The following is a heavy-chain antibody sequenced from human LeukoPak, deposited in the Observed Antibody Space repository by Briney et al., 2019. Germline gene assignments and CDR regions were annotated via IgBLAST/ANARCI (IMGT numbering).Heavy chain of an antibody. CDR3: ARTVDDILTAGSYFDY. D-gene: IGHD3-9*01. J-gene: IGHJ4*02. V-gene: IGHV1-2*02. CDR2: INPNSGGT. Sequence: ASVTVSCKASGYTFTGYYMHWVRQAPGQGLEWMGWINPNSGGTNYAQKLQGRVTMTTDTSTSTAYMELRSLRSDDTAVYYCARTVDDILTAGSYFDYWGQGTLVTVSS. CDR1: GYTFTGYY.